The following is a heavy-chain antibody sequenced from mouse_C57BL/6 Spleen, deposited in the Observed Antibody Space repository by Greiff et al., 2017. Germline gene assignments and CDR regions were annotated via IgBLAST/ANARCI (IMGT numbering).Heavy chain of an antibody. D-gene: IGHD1-1*01. CDR1: GFSLTSYG. CDR2: IWSGGST. V-gene: IGHV2-4*01. Sequence: VQLQQSGPGLVQPSQSLSITCTVSGFSLTSYGVHWVRQPPGKGLEWLGVIWSGGSTDYNAAFISRLSISKDNSKSQVFFKMNSLQADDTAIYYCAKNYYGSGYGWYFDVWGTGTTVTVSS. CDR3: AKNYYGSGYGWYFDV. J-gene: IGHJ1*03.